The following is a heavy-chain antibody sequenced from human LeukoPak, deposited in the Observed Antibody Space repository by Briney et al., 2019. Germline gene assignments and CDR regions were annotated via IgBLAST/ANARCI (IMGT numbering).Heavy chain of an antibody. V-gene: IGHV4-4*02. Sequence: SETLSLTCAVSGGSISSSNWWSWDRQPPGKGLEWIGEIYHSGSTNYIPSLKSRVTISVDKSKNQFSLKLSSVTAADTAVYYCARESVGWELSYYFDYWGQGTLVTVSS. J-gene: IGHJ4*02. CDR3: ARESVGWELSYYFDY. CDR2: IYHSGST. CDR1: GGSISSSNW. D-gene: IGHD1-26*01.